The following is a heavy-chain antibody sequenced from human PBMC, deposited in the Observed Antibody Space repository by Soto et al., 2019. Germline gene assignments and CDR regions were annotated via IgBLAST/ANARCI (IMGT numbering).Heavy chain of an antibody. CDR1: GFTFSSFW. CDR3: PKTGVDTVGLYY. J-gene: IGHJ4*01. Sequence: EVQLVESGGGLVQPGGSLRLSCAVSGFTFSSFWMHWVRQAPGEGLVWVSRINTDGSSTSYADSVKGRFIISRDNAKNTLYLQKSRLRVEDTAMYYCPKTGVDTVGLYYWGQGTLVTVPT. CDR2: INTDGSST. D-gene: IGHD3-10*01. V-gene: IGHV3-74*01.